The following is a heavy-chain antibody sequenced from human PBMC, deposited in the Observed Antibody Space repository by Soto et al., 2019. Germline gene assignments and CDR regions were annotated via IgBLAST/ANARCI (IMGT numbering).Heavy chain of an antibody. Sequence: HPGGSLRLSCAVSGITVSSYYMSWVRQAAGKGLEWVSGIYAGTITYYADSVKGRFTIYRDNSKNTLNLEMNSLRVEDTAVYYCARIPYDNSGTFFDYWGQGTLVTVSS. V-gene: IGHV3-53*01. CDR2: IYAGTIT. D-gene: IGHD3-22*01. J-gene: IGHJ4*02. CDR3: ARIPYDNSGTFFDY. CDR1: GITVSSYY.